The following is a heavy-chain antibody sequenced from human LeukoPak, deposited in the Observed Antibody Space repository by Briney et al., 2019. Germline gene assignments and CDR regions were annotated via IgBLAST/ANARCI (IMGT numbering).Heavy chain of an antibody. V-gene: IGHV4-59*01. CDR1: GGSISSYY. CDR3: ARAESIAARRVWFDP. CDR2: IYYSGST. Sequence: PSETLSLTCTVSGGSISSYYWSCIRQLPGKGLEWIGYIYYSGSTNYNPSLKSRVTISVDTSKNQFSLKLSSVTAADTAVYYCARAESIAARRVWFDPWGQGTLVTVSS. D-gene: IGHD6-6*01. J-gene: IGHJ5*02.